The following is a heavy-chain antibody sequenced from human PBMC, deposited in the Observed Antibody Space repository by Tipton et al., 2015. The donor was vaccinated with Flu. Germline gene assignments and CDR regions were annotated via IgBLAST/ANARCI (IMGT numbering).Heavy chain of an antibody. Sequence: RSLRLSCAASGFTFSEHAMHWVRQAPGRGLEWVAIVLYDGTNKFYGDSVKGRFTISRDNSENTVFLQMNSLRVEDTAVYYCVRVRVRFGDVLDYWGQGTLVTVSS. CDR1: GFTFSEHA. J-gene: IGHJ4*02. V-gene: IGHV3-30*04. D-gene: IGHD3-10*01. CDR3: VRVRVRFGDVLDY. CDR2: VLYDGTNK.